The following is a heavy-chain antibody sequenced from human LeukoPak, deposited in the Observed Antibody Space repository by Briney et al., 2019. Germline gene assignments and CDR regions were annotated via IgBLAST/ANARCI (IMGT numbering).Heavy chain of an antibody. D-gene: IGHD4-17*01. Sequence: PGGSLRLSCAASGFSFSGSVMHWVRQASGKGLEWVGRIRSKANSYATAYAASVKGRFTISRDDSKNTAYLQMNSLKTEDTAVYYCTRRQDGDYWYFDLWGRGTLVTVCS. V-gene: IGHV3-73*01. CDR2: IRSKANSYAT. CDR3: TRRQDGDYWYFDL. J-gene: IGHJ2*01. CDR1: GFSFSGSV.